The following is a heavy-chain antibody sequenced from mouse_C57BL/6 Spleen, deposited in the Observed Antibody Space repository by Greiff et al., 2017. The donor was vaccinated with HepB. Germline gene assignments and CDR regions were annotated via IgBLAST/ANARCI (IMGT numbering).Heavy chain of an antibody. CDR1: GFTFSSYG. J-gene: IGHJ2*01. D-gene: IGHD2-4*01. CDR2: ISSGGSYT. Sequence: EVMLVESGGDLVKPGGSLKLSCAASGFTFSSYGMSWVRQTPDKRLEWVATISSGGSYTYYPDSVKGRFTISRDNAKNTLYLQMSSLKSEDTAMYYCARHSYDYGNYFDYWGQGTTLTVSS. CDR3: ARHSYDYGNYFDY. V-gene: IGHV5-6*01.